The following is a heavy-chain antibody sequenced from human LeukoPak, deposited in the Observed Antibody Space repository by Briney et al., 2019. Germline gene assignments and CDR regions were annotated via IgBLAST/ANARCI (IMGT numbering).Heavy chain of an antibody. V-gene: IGHV4-34*01. J-gene: IGHJ4*02. D-gene: IGHD4-11*01. CDR3: ARSGLTTVLYLD. CDR1: GGPFSNYY. CDR2: INRRGST. Sequence: SETLSLTCGVSGGPFSNYYWSWIRQPPGKGLEWIGEINRRGSTNYNPSLKSRVTISVDTSKSQFSLQLTSVTAADTAVYYCARSGLTTVLYLDWGQGTLVTVSS.